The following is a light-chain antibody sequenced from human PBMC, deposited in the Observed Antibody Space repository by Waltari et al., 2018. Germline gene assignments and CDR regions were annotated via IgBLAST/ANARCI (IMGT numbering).Light chain of an antibody. CDR1: QGISSY. V-gene: IGKV1-9*01. J-gene: IGKJ4*01. CDR2: AAS. CDR3: QQLNSYPLT. Sequence: DIQLTQSPSFLSASVGDRGTITCRASQGISSYLAWYQQKPGKAPKLLIYAASTLQSGVPSRFSGSGSGTEFTLTISSLQPEDFATFYCQQLNSYPLTFGRGTKVEIK.